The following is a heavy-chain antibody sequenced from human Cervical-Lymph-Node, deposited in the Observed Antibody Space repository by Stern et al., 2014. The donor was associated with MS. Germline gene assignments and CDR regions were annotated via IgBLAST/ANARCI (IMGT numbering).Heavy chain of an antibody. CDR1: GFSLSRYW. J-gene: IGHJ3*02. CDR2: INKDGTST. Sequence: EVQLVESGGGSVQPGGSLRLSCAASGFSLSRYWMHWVRQIPGQGLVWVARINKDGTSTSYADSVRGRLTVSRDNTKNTLFLQMNTLRPEDTAMYYCAREVIGEHGDFVDAFDIWGRGTTVTVSS. D-gene: IGHD4-17*01. CDR3: AREVIGEHGDFVDAFDI. V-gene: IGHV3-74*01.